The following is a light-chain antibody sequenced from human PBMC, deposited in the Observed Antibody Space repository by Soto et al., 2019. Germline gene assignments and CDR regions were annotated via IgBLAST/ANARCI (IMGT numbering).Light chain of an antibody. Sequence: VVTQEPSFSVSPGGTVTLTCGLSSGSVSTTYYPSWYQQTPGQAPRTLIYSTNTRSSGVPDRFSGSILGNKAALTITGAQADDESDYYCVLYMGSGIWVFGGGTKVTVL. J-gene: IGLJ3*02. CDR3: VLYMGSGIWV. CDR2: STN. CDR1: SGSVSTTYY. V-gene: IGLV8-61*01.